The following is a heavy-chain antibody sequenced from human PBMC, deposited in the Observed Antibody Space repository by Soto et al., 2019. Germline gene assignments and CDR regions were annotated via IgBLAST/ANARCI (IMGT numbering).Heavy chain of an antibody. CDR1: GFSFSNYN. CDR2: STDRSDTV. D-gene: IGHD3-3*01. V-gene: IGHV3-48*02. CDR3: ARDFGHGYYLDY. J-gene: IGHJ4*02. Sequence: GGSLRLSCVASGFSFSNYNMNRVRQAPGKGLEWVSYSTDRSDTVHYADSVRGRFTISRDNAESSLYLQMNSPRDEDTAVYFCARDFGHGYYLDYWGRGALVTVSS.